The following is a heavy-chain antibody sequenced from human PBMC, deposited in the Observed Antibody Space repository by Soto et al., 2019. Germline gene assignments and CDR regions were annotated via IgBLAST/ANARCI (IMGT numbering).Heavy chain of an antibody. Sequence: QVQLVQSGAEVKKPGASVKVSCKASGYTFTGYYMHWVRQAPGQGLEWMGWINPNSGGTNYAQKFQGRVTMTRDTSISTAYMELSRLRSDDTAVYYCAMLLGYCSGGSCGRAYYFDYWGQGPLVTVSS. CDR3: AMLLGYCSGGSCGRAYYFDY. CDR1: GYTFTGYY. D-gene: IGHD2-15*01. V-gene: IGHV1-2*02. J-gene: IGHJ4*02. CDR2: INPNSGGT.